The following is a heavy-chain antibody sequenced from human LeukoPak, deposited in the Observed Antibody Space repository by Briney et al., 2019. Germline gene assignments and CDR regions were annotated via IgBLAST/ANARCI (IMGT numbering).Heavy chain of an antibody. J-gene: IGHJ3*02. Sequence: SETLSLTCTVSGGSISSYYWSWIRQPPGKGLERIGYIYYSGSTNYSPSLRSRVTISVDTSKNQFSLKLSSVTAADTAVYYCACLTTADAFDIWGQGTKVTVSS. CDR2: IYYSGST. D-gene: IGHD3-22*01. CDR1: GGSISSYY. CDR3: ACLTTADAFDI. V-gene: IGHV4-59*01.